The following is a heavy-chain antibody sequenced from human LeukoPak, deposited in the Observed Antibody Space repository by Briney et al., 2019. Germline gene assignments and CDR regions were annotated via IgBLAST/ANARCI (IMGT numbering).Heavy chain of an antibody. Sequence: PGGSLRLSCAASGFTFSTYAMSWVRQAPGKGLEWVSVIYSGGSTYYADSVKGRFTISRDNSKNTLYLQMNSLRAEDTAVYYCAREFYDILTGYYGYWGQGTLVTVSS. J-gene: IGHJ4*02. CDR2: IYSGGST. CDR3: AREFYDILTGYYGY. D-gene: IGHD3-9*01. V-gene: IGHV3-66*01. CDR1: GFTFSTYA.